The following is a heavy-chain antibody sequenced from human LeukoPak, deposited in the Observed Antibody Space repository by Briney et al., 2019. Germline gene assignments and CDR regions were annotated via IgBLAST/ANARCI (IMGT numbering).Heavy chain of an antibody. CDR2: MNPNSGNT. V-gene: IGHV1-8*03. CDR3: ARAWYSSSWFIRGGYYFDY. Sequence: AASVKVSCKASGYTFTSYDINWVRQAPGQGLEWMGWMNPNSGNTGYAQKFQGRVTITRNTSISTAYMELSSLRSEDTAVYYCARAWYSSSWFIRGGYYFDYWGQGTLATVSS. J-gene: IGHJ4*02. CDR1: GYTFTSYD. D-gene: IGHD6-13*01.